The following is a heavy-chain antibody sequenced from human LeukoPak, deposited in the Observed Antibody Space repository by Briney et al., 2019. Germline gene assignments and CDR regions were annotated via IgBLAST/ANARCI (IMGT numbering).Heavy chain of an antibody. V-gene: IGHV3-48*02. CDR1: GFRSSTYA. D-gene: IGHD3-10*01. Sequence: PGGSLRLSCAASGFRSSTYAMNWVRQAPGKGLEWISYISGSGSVSYYEDSVKGRFTISRDNAKNSLYLQMNSLRDEDTALYYCARDGGFGFLAAFDIWGQGTMVTVSS. J-gene: IGHJ3*02. CDR2: ISGSGSVS. CDR3: ARDGGFGFLAAFDI.